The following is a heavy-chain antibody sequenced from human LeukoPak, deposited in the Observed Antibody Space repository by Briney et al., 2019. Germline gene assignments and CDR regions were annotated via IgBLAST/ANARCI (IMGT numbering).Heavy chain of an antibody. CDR2: IYPGDSDT. Sequence: GESLKISCKGSGSRFASYWIGWFRQMPGKGLEWMGIIYPGDSDTRYSPSFQGQVTISADKSISTSYLQWSSLNASQTAMYYCAKAMGRGVIPVTDFDYWGQGTLVTVSS. D-gene: IGHD3-10*01. CDR3: AKAMGRGVIPVTDFDY. J-gene: IGHJ4*02. V-gene: IGHV5-51*01. CDR1: GSRFASYW.